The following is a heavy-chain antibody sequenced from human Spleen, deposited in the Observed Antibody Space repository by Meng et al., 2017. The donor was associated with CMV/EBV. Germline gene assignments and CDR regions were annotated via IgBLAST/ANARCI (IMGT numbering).Heavy chain of an antibody. CDR3: AREGRDLDY. J-gene: IGHJ4*02. Sequence: GESLKISCAASGFSFSRYNMQWVRQAPGKGLEWVSYISFSGTTMYFADSVKGRFTVSRDNARNSLFLQMNSLRAEDTAVYYCAREGRDLDYWGQGTLVTVSS. D-gene: IGHD2-15*01. V-gene: IGHV3-48*04. CDR2: ISFSGTTM. CDR1: GFSFSRYN.